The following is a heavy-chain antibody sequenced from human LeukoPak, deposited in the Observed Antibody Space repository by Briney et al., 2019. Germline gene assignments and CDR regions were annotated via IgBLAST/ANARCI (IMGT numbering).Heavy chain of an antibody. CDR2: INPSGGST. CDR3: ARDQSPGLYGMDV. CDR1: GYIFTSYY. Sequence: ASVKVSCKASGYIFTSYYMHWVRQAPGQGLEWMGIINPSGGSTSYAQKFQGRVTMTRDTSTSTVYMELSSLRSEDTAVYYCARDQSPGLYGMDVWGQGTTVTVSS. V-gene: IGHV1-46*01. J-gene: IGHJ6*02.